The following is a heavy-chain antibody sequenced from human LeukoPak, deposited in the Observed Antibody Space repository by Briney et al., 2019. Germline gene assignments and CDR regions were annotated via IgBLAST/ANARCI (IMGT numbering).Heavy chain of an antibody. V-gene: IGHV4-39*01. Sequence: SETLSLTCSVSGGSISSSSSYWGWIRQPPGKGLEWIGSIYYSGSSFDNPSLKSRVTISVDTSKNQFSLKLSSATAAYTAVYYCARHRSGWLQSSFDYWGQGTLVTVSS. CDR1: GGSISSSSSY. D-gene: IGHD5-24*01. CDR2: IYYSGSS. CDR3: ARHRSGWLQSSFDY. J-gene: IGHJ4*02.